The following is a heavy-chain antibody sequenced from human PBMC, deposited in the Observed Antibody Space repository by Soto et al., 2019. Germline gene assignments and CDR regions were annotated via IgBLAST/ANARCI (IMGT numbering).Heavy chain of an antibody. D-gene: IGHD4-17*01. CDR3: ARRDYGGGSLWGFAY. J-gene: IGHJ4*02. Sequence: QVQLVESGGGLVKPGGSLRLSCVASGFTFSDYYMSWIRQAPGKGLEWVSHISTSSSYISYADSVKGRFIISRDNAKNSLYLQMHSLGAEDTAMYYCARRDYGGGSLWGFAYWGQGTLVTVSS. CDR2: ISTSSSYI. V-gene: IGHV3-11*06. CDR1: GFTFSDYY.